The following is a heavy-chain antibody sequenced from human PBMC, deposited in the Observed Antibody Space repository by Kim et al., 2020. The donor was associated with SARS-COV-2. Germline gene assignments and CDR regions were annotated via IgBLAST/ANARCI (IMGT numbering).Heavy chain of an antibody. Sequence: ASVKVSCKASGYTFGNDAMNWVRQAPGQGLEWMGWISTSTGNPTYAQSFIGRFVFSLDTSTSTTYLQISSLEVDDTAVYYCARPYPGSGSRLFDFWGQGT. CDR3: ARPYPGSGSRLFDF. V-gene: IGHV7-4-1*02. D-gene: IGHD3-10*01. CDR2: ISTSTGNP. J-gene: IGHJ4*02. CDR1: GYTFGNDA.